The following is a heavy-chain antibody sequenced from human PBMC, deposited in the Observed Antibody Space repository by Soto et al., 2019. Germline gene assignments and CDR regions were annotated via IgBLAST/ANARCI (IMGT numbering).Heavy chain of an antibody. J-gene: IGHJ3*02. CDR2: ISGSGGST. V-gene: IGHV3-23*01. Sequence: PGGSLRRSCEASGFTFSRYASTSVRQKPGKGLGWVSAISGSGGSTYYADSVKGRFTISRDNSKNTLYLQMNSLRAEDTDVSYCARFSTSWYDAFDIWGQGTMVTVSS. D-gene: IGHD6-13*01. CDR1: GFTFSRYA. CDR3: ARFSTSWYDAFDI.